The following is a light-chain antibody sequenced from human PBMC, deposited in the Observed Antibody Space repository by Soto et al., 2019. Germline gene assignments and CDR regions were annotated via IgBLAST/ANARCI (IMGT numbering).Light chain of an antibody. Sequence: DIQMTQSPASLSAYVGDRVTITCRASQNIDSYLNWYQQQPGRAPNLLIYAASSLQSRVPSRFSGSGSGTEFTLTITSLPPEDSATYYCQQSYRTPLTFGQGTRLEI. V-gene: IGKV1-39*01. CDR1: QNIDSY. J-gene: IGKJ5*01. CDR2: AAS. CDR3: QQSYRTPLT.